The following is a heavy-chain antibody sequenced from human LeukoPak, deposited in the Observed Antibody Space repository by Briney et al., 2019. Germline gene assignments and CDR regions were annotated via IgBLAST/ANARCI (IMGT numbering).Heavy chain of an antibody. Sequence: GGSLRLSCAASGFTFSSYSMNWVRQAPGKGLEWVSSISSSSSYIYYADSVKGRFTISRDNAKNPLYLQMNSLRAEDTAVYYCARDPPGGYYYMDVWGKGTTVIVSS. V-gene: IGHV3-21*01. CDR1: GFTFSSYS. J-gene: IGHJ6*03. D-gene: IGHD3-10*01. CDR2: ISSSSSYI. CDR3: ARDPPGGYYYMDV.